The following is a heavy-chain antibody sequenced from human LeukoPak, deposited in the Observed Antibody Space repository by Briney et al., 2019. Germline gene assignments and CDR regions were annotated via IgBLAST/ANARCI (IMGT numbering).Heavy chain of an antibody. CDR1: GGTFSSYA. CDR2: IIPIFGTA. J-gene: IGHJ5*02. D-gene: IGHD6-13*01. CDR3: ARSGIAAAGTWFDP. V-gene: IGHV1-69*01. Sequence: ASVKVSCKASGGTFSSYAISWVQQAPGQGLEWMGGIIPIFGTANYAQKFQGRVTITADESTSTAYMELSSLRSEDTAVYYCARSGIAAAGTWFDPWGQGTLVTVSS.